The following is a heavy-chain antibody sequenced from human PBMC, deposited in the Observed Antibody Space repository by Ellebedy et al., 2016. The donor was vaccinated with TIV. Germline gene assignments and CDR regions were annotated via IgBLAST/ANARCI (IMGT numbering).Heavy chain of an antibody. Sequence: GESLKISCAASGFTFSNYAMSWVRQAPGKGLEWLSFIRGSGGSTYYADSVKGRFTISRDNSKRTLYLKMNNRSAEDTATYYWARDGASSHGPERVRYCETGDYWGQGTLVTVSS. J-gene: IGHJ4*02. D-gene: IGHD3-9*01. CDR3: ARDGASSHGPERVRYCETGDY. V-gene: IGHV3-23*01. CDR1: GFTFSNYA. CDR2: IRGSGGST.